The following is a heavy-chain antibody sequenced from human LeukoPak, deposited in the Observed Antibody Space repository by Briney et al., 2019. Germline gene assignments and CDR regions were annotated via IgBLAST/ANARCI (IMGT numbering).Heavy chain of an antibody. V-gene: IGHV4-34*01. CDR1: GVSFNDYY. CDR2: INHSGYT. J-gene: IGHJ4*02. D-gene: IGHD4-17*01. Sequence: SSETLSLTCAVSGVSFNDYYWSWVRQTPGKGLEWIGEINHSGYTNDSPSLKSRVTLSIDTSRKQFSLNLRSVTVADTGIYYCARMNTGHDYWGQGTLVTVSS. CDR3: ARMNTGHDY.